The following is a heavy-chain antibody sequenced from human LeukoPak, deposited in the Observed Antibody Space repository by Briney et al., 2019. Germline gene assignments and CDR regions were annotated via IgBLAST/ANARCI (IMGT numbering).Heavy chain of an antibody. CDR3: ARDRGVAAHDY. CDR2: IYSGGIT. V-gene: IGHV3-66*01. J-gene: IGHJ4*02. Sequence: GGSLRLSCAASGFTVSTNYMSWVRQAPGKGLEWVSVIYSGGITYYADSVKGRFTISRDNSKNTLYLQMNSLRAEDTAVYYCARDRGVAAHDYWGQGTLVTVSS. CDR1: GFTVSTNY. D-gene: IGHD6-13*01.